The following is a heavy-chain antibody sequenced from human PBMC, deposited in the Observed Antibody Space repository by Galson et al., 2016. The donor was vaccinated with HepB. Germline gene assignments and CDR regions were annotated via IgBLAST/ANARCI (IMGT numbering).Heavy chain of an antibody. D-gene: IGHD6-19*01. Sequence: PALVKPTQTLTLTCTFSGFSLSSDTVGVGWVRQPPGKALEWLALIFSSDDKRHSPSLKNRLTITRDTSKNQVVLTMTNMDPLDTAVYYCARPQISGLFDSWGQGTLVTVSS. CDR1: GFSLSSDTVG. CDR2: IFSSDDK. V-gene: IGHV2-5*01. J-gene: IGHJ4*02. CDR3: ARPQISGLFDS.